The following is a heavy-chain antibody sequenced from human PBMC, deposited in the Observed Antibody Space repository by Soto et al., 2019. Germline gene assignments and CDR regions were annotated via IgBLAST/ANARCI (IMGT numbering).Heavy chain of an antibody. V-gene: IGHV3-33*06. CDR2: IWYDGSNK. CDR3: AKNRGPYYYGMDI. CDR1: GFTFSSYG. J-gene: IGHJ6*02. Sequence: GGSLRLSCAASGFTFSSYGMHWVRQAPGKGLEWVAVIWYDGSNKYYADSVKGRFTISRDNSKNTLYLQMNSLRAEDTAVYYCAKNRGPYYYGMDIWGQGTTVNVSS. D-gene: IGHD3-10*01.